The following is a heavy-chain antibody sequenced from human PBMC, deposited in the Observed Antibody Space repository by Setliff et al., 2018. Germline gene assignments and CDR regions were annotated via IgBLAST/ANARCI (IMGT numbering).Heavy chain of an antibody. Sequence: ETLSLTCTVSGGSISSYYWSWIRQPAGKGLEWIGHIYIGGSAHYNPSLKSRVTMSIDTSKNQFSLKLNSVTAADMAVYYCAREQWLDPPGYYYMDVWAKGTAVTVSS. J-gene: IGHJ6*03. CDR1: GGSISSYY. CDR3: AREQWLDPPGYYYMDV. D-gene: IGHD6-19*01. V-gene: IGHV4-4*07. CDR2: IYIGGSA.